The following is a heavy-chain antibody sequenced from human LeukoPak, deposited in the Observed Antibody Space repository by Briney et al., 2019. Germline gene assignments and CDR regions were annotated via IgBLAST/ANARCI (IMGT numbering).Heavy chain of an antibody. CDR3: ARQAPVDGDFDF. CDR1: NGSISSGRYY. V-gene: IGHV4-61*02. J-gene: IGHJ4*02. Sequence: SETLSLTCTVSNGSISSGRYYWSWIRQPAGKGLEWIGRIFPSGSANYSPSLKSRVTISADTSKNQFSLILNSVTAADTAVYYCARQAPVDGDFDFWGQGTLVTVSS. CDR2: IFPSGSA. D-gene: IGHD4-17*01.